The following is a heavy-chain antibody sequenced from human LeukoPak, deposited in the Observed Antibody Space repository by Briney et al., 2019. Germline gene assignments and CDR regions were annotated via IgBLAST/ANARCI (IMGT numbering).Heavy chain of an antibody. J-gene: IGHJ4*02. D-gene: IGHD3/OR15-3a*01. CDR1: GGSMSSSSYY. V-gene: IGHV4-39*01. Sequence: SETLSLTCTVSGGSMSSSSYYWGWIRQPPGKGLEWIGSIYYSGNTYYNAPLKSQVSISIDTSKNQFSLRLTSVTAADTAVYYCARQTGSGLFILPGGQGTLVTVSS. CDR3: ARQTGSGLFILP. CDR2: IYYSGNT.